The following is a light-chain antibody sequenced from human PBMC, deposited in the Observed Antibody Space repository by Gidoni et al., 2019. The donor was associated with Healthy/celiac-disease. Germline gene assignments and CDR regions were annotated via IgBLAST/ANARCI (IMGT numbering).Light chain of an antibody. J-gene: IGKJ5*01. CDR3: QQRSNWLLT. Sequence: EIVLTQSPATLSLSPGERATLSCRASQGVSSYLAWYQQKPGQAPRLLIYDASNRATGIPARFSGSGPGTDFTLTIRSLEPEDFAVYYCQQRSNWLLTFGQGTRLEIK. CDR1: QGVSSY. CDR2: DAS. V-gene: IGKV3D-11*01.